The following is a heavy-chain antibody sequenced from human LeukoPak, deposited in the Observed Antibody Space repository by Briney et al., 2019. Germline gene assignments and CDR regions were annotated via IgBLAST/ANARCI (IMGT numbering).Heavy chain of an antibody. CDR3: AKILSGATIL. CDR1: AFTFSTSA. J-gene: IGHJ4*02. CDR2: ISGSGANT. V-gene: IGHV3-23*01. Sequence: PGGSLRLSCAASAFTFSTSAMTWVRRAPEKGLEWVSSISGSGANTYYADSVRGRFTISRDSSKNTLYLQMNSLRAEDTAVYYCAKILSGATILWGQGTLVSVSS. D-gene: IGHD1-26*01.